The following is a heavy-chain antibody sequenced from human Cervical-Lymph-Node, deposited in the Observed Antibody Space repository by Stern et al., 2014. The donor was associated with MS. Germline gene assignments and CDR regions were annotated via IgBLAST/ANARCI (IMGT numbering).Heavy chain of an antibody. CDR2: ISYEGSNK. CDR3: AKFRSSSSRGLDY. J-gene: IGHJ4*02. D-gene: IGHD6-6*01. V-gene: IGHV3-30*18. Sequence: DQLVESGGGVVQPGRSLRLTCAASGFTFSSYGMHWVRQAPGKGLEWVSVISYEGSNKKYADSVKGRFTISRDNFKNTQHLQMDRLSDDDTAVYYCAKFRSSSSRGLDYWGQGTLVTVSS. CDR1: GFTFSSYG.